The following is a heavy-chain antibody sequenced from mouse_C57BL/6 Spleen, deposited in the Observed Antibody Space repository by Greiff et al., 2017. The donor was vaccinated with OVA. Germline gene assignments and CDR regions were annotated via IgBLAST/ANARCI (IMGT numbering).Heavy chain of an antibody. CDR3: ARRDYGNYFDY. D-gene: IGHD1-1*01. V-gene: IGHV3-1*01. CDR1: GYSITSGYD. J-gene: IGHJ2*01. Sequence: VQLQQSGPGMVKPSQSLSLTCTVTGYSITSGYDWHWIRHFPGNKLEWMGYISYSGSTNYNPSLKSRISITHDTSKNHFFLKLNSVTTEDTATYYCARRDYGNYFDYWGQGTTLTVSS. CDR2: ISYSGST.